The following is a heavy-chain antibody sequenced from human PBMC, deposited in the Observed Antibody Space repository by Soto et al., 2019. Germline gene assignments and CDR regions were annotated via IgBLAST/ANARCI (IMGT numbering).Heavy chain of an antibody. CDR1: GFSLSTSGMC. V-gene: IGHV2-70*01. J-gene: IGHJ4*02. CDR3: ARASYYYDSSGYFDY. CDR2: IDWDDDK. D-gene: IGHD3-22*01. Sequence: SGPTLVNPTQTLTLTCTFSGFSLSTSGMCVSWIRQPPGKALEWLALIDWDDDKYYSTSLKTRLTISKDTSKNQVVLTMTNMDPVDTATYYCARASYYYDSSGYFDYWGQGTRVTVS.